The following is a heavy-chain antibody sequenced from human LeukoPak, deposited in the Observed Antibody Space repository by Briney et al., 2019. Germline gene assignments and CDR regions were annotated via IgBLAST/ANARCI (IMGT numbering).Heavy chain of an antibody. Sequence: GGSLRLSCAASGFTFSNYAMSWVRQAPGKGLEWVSGISGSSGTTCYTDSVQGRFTISRDNSKDTLYLQMNSLRDDDTAIYYCAKSWSCVQYNDWLCYFDYWGQGTLVTVSS. D-gene: IGHD3-9*01. CDR1: GFTFSNYA. J-gene: IGHJ4*02. CDR2: ISGSSGTT. CDR3: AKSWSCVQYNDWLCYFDY. V-gene: IGHV3-23*01.